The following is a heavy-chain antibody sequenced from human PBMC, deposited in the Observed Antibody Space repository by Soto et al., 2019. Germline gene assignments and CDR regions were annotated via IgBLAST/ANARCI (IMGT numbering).Heavy chain of an antibody. V-gene: IGHV4-39*01. CDR2: IYYSGST. D-gene: IGHD3-16*01. CDR1: GGSISSSSYY. J-gene: IGHJ5*02. Sequence: SETLSLTCTVSGGSISSSSYYWGWIRQPPGKGLEWIGSIYYSGSTYYNPSLKSRVAISVDTSKNQFSLKLSSVTAADTAVYYCARVYGNWFDPWGQGTLVTSPQ. CDR3: ARVYGNWFDP.